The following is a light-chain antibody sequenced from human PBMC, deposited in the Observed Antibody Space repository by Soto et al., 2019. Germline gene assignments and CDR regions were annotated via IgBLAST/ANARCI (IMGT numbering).Light chain of an antibody. V-gene: IGKV1-5*03. Sequence: IQMTQSASTLSASVGDRVTITCRASQSISIWLAWYQQKPGKAPKVLIYKASSLESGVPSRFSGSGSGTEFTLTISSLQPDDFATYYCQQYNSYSWTFGQGTKVDIK. J-gene: IGKJ1*01. CDR2: KAS. CDR3: QQYNSYSWT. CDR1: QSISIW.